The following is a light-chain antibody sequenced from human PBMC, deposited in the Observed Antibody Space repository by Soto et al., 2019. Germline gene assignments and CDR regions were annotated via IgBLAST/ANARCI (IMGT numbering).Light chain of an antibody. J-gene: IGKJ1*01. CDR2: RAS. Sequence: EIVLTQSPGTLSLSPGERATLSCRASQSVSNNYLAWYQQKPGQAPRLLIYRASIRATGIPARFSGSGSGTEFTLTISSLQSEDFAVYYCQQYNNWWTFGQGTKVDTK. CDR1: QSVSNN. V-gene: IGKV3-15*01. CDR3: QQYNNWWT.